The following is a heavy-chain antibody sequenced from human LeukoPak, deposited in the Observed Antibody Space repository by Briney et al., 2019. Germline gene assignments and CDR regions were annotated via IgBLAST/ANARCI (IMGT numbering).Heavy chain of an antibody. J-gene: IGHJ4*02. CDR3: ARDQEGFDY. CDR2: ISPSDCST. Sequence: GASVKVSCKASGYTFTSNYIHWVRQAPGQGIAWMGLISPSDCSTSYAQKFQCRVTLSRDTSTSTVHMELICLRSEDTAVYYCARDQEGFDYWGQGTLVTVSS. V-gene: IGHV1-46*01. CDR1: GYTFTSNY.